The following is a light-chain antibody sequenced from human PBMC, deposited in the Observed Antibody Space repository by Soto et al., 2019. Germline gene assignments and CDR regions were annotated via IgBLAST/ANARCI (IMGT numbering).Light chain of an antibody. CDR1: QTIGSW. CDR2: KAS. CDR3: QQYATYWT. V-gene: IGKV1-5*03. J-gene: IGKJ1*01. Sequence: IQMTQSPSTLSASVGDRVTITCRASQTIGSWLAWYQAKPGKAPNLLIYKASTSGSGVASRFSGSGSGTAFTLTITSLQPADFGTYYCQQYATYWTFGQGTKVEIK.